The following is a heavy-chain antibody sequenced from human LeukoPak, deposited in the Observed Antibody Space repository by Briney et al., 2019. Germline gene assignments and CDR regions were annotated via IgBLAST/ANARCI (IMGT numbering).Heavy chain of an antibody. Sequence: ASVKVSCKASGYTXTINGISWVRQAPGRGLEWMGWLSANSGDTIYAEKFHGRVTLTKDTSTSTASLELNSLTYDDTAVYYCARDRWYAFDYWGQGTLVTVSS. CDR2: LSANSGDT. J-gene: IGHJ4*02. D-gene: IGHD6-13*01. CDR3: ARDRWYAFDY. V-gene: IGHV1-18*01. CDR1: GYTXTING.